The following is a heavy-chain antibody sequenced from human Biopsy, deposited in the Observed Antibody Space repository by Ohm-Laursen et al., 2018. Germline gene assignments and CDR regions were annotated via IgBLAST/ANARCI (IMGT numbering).Heavy chain of an antibody. CDR2: IHYSGNT. CDR1: GVSINTGGYY. CDR3: ARLGSGDYFPTFFDF. J-gene: IGHJ4*02. Sequence: TLSLTWTVSGVSINTGGYYWTWIRQHPGTGLEWIGYIHYSGNTLYNPSLKSRLTISVDTSRNQFSLKLTSVTAADTAVYYCARLGSGDYFPTFFDFWGQGALVTVSS. D-gene: IGHD5-12*01. V-gene: IGHV4-31*02.